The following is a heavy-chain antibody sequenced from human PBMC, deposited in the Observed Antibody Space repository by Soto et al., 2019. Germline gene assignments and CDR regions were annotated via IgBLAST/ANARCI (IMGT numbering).Heavy chain of an antibody. V-gene: IGHV3-21*01. CDR1: GGTFSSYS. D-gene: IGHD3-10*02. J-gene: IGHJ4*02. Sequence: GRLRRSGVVSGGTFSSYSMNWVRQAPGKGLEWVSSISSSGTYIYYADSVKGRFTISRDNAKNSLYLQMTRLRAEDTAVYYCARVFAYWGQGTLVTVSS. CDR2: ISSSGTYI. CDR3: ARVFAY.